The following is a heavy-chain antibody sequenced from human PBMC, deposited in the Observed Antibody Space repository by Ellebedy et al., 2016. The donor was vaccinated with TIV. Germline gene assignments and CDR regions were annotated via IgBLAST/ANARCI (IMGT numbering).Heavy chain of an antibody. CDR2: INPKSGST. D-gene: IGHD2-21*01. J-gene: IGHJ4*02. Sequence: ASVKVSCXTSGYTFTTYLMHWVRQAPGQGLEWMGIINPKSGSTNYAQNFRGRITMTRDTSTSTVYMEMNSLRPDDTAIYYFAKDAGGDTPGAYWGQGTLVTVSS. CDR1: GYTFTTYL. CDR3: AKDAGGDTPGAY. V-gene: IGHV1-46*01.